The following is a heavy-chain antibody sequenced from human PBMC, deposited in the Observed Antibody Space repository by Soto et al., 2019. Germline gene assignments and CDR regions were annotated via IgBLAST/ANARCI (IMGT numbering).Heavy chain of an antibody. V-gene: IGHV1-3*01. D-gene: IGHD6-13*01. CDR1: GYTFTSYA. J-gene: IGHJ4*02. CDR2: INAGNGNT. CDR3: ARVGIAAAAPFDY. Sequence: QVQLVQSGAEVKKPGASVKVSCKASGYTFTSYAMHWVRQAPGQRLEWMGWINAGNGNTKHSQKCQGRVTITRDTSASTAYMELSSLRSEDTAVYYCARVGIAAAAPFDYWGQGTLVTVSS.